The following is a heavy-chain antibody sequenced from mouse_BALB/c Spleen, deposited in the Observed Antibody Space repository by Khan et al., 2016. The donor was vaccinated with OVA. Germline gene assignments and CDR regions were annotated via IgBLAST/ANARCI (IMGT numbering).Heavy chain of an antibody. V-gene: IGHV3-1*02. D-gene: IGHD2-4*01. CDR2: ISYSGST. CDR3: ARSGWINY. CDR1: GYSITSGYS. J-gene: IGHJ2*01. Sequence: EVQLQESGPDLVKPSQSLSLTCTVTGYSITSGYSWNWIRQFPGNKLEWMGYISYSGSTNYNPSLKSRISITRDTSKNQFFLQLNSVTTEDTATYYCARSGWINYWGQGTTLTVSS.